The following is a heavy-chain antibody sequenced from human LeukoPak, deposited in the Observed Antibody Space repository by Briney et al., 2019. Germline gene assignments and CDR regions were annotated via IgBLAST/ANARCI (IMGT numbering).Heavy chain of an antibody. CDR2: IDYDGGSG. D-gene: IGHD6-19*01. V-gene: IGHV3-23*01. Sequence: PGGSLRLFCTVSGFTLSSYEMSWLRQAPGKGLEWVSSIDYDGGSGHYADSVKGRFTISRDNSNNTLFLPLNSLPGEDTAVYYCTRNSGWYGLSWGQGTLVTVSS. CDR1: GFTLSSYE. CDR3: TRNSGWYGLS. J-gene: IGHJ1*01.